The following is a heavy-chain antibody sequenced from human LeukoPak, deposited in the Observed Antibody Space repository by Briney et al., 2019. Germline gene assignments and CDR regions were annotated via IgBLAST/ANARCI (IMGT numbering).Heavy chain of an antibody. J-gene: IGHJ5*02. Sequence: GSSVKVSCKASGGTFSSYAISWVRQAPGQGLERMGGIIPIFGTANYAQKFQGRVTITADESTSTACMELSSLRSEDTAVYYCARDGLCSGGSCSAPWGQGTLVTVSS. D-gene: IGHD2-15*01. CDR1: GGTFSSYA. V-gene: IGHV1-69*01. CDR3: ARDGLCSGGSCSAP. CDR2: IIPIFGTA.